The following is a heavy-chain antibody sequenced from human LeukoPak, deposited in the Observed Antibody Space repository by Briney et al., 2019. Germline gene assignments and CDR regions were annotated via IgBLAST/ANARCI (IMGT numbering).Heavy chain of an antibody. V-gene: IGHV1-2*02. J-gene: IGHJ4*02. Sequence: GASVKVSCKASGYTFTGYYMHWVRQAPGQGLECMGWINPNSGGTNYAQEFQGRVTMTRDTSISTTYMELSRLRSDDTALYYCARGESTVTTYIANFGYWGQGTLVTVSA. CDR2: INPNSGGT. D-gene: IGHD4-17*01. CDR1: GYTFTGYY. CDR3: ARGESTVTTYIANFGY.